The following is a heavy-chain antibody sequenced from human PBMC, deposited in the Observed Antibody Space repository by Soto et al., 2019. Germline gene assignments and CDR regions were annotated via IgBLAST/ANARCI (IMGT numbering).Heavy chain of an antibody. CDR2: IYCSGRT. J-gene: IGHJ4*02. V-gene: IGHV4-31*03. Sequence: QVQLQESGPGLVQPSQTLSLTGTVSGGAISSGGSYWSWIRQHPGHGLEWIGYIYCSGRTYYNPSLKSRVTMSGDTSTYQFSLELSSVTAADTAVYYCAMSSTVYLGSSDYWGQGALVTVSS. D-gene: IGHD2-2*01. CDR3: AMSSTVYLGSSDY. CDR1: GGAISSGGSY.